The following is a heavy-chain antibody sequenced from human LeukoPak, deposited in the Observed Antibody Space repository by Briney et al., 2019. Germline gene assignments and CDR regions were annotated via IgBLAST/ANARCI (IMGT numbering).Heavy chain of an antibody. V-gene: IGHV3-23*01. CDR3: AKDRSHYDILTGYRH. Sequence: GGSLRLSCAASGFTFGGYAMSGVGRAPGRGREWASAISGSGGSTYYADSVKGRFTISRDNSKNTLYLQMNSLRAEDTAVYYCAKDRSHYDILTGYRHWGQGTLVTVSS. CDR2: ISGSGGST. J-gene: IGHJ4*02. CDR1: GFTFGGYA. D-gene: IGHD3-9*01.